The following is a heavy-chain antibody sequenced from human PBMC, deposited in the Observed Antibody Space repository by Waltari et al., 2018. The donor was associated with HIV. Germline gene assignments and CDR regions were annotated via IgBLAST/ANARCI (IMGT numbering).Heavy chain of an antibody. D-gene: IGHD3-10*01. CDR1: GFTFSETW. V-gene: IGHV3-7*01. Sequence: EVQLVESGGGLVQPGGSLRLSCTVSGFTFSETWMTWIRQAPGEGLERVANINTDGTGNYYVDSVNGRFTISRDNAKNALYLQMNSLRVEDTAVYYCARDRGWQQFDYWGRGTLVTVSS. CDR3: ARDRGWQQFDY. J-gene: IGHJ4*02. CDR2: INTDGTGN.